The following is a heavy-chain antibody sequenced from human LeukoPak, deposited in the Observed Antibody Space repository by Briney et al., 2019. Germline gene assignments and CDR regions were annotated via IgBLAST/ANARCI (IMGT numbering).Heavy chain of an antibody. D-gene: IGHD1-14*01. Sequence: GGSLRLSCAASGFTFSSYWMSWVRQAPGKGLEWVSSISSSSSYIYYADSVKGRFTISRDNAKNSLYLQMNSLRAEDTAVYYCARDPPEPGDYWGQGTLVTVSS. CDR1: GFTFSSYW. J-gene: IGHJ4*02. V-gene: IGHV3-21*01. CDR3: ARDPPEPGDY. CDR2: ISSSSSYI.